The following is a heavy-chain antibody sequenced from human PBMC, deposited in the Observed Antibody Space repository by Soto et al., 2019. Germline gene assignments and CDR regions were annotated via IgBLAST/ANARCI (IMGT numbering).Heavy chain of an antibody. D-gene: IGHD3-10*01. CDR1: GGSISSYY. CDR2: IYYSGST. Sequence: SETLSLTCTVSGGSISSYYWSWIRQPPGKGLEWIGYIYYSGSTNYNPSLKSRVTISVDTSKNQFSLKLSSVTAADTAVYYCARRGFYGSGSYYQRFYYMDVWGKGTMVTVSS. J-gene: IGHJ6*03. CDR3: ARRGFYGSGSYYQRFYYMDV. V-gene: IGHV4-59*08.